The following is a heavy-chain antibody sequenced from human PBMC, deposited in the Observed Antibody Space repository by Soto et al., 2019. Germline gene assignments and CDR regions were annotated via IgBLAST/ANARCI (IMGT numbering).Heavy chain of an antibody. CDR3: ARLATRYYFDY. Sequence: ASVKVSCKASGYTFTGYYMHWVRQAPGQGLEWMGWINPNSGGTNYAQKFQGWVTMTRDTSISTAYMELSRLRTYDTAVYYCARLATRYYFDYWGQGTLVTVSS. V-gene: IGHV1-2*04. J-gene: IGHJ4*02. CDR1: GYTFTGYY. D-gene: IGHD1-1*01. CDR2: INPNSGGT.